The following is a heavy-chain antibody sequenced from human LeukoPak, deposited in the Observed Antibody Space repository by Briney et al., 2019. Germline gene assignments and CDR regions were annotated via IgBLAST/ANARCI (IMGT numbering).Heavy chain of an antibody. CDR2: INSDGSST. V-gene: IGHV3-74*01. D-gene: IGHD2-2*01. CDR1: GFTFSRYW. CDR3: VKGTSLFDC. Sequence: GGSLRLSCAASGFTFSRYWMHWVRQAPGKGLLWVSRINSDGSSTYYADSVKGRFTTSRDNAKNALHLQMNSLTAEDTAVYYCVKGTSLFDCWGQGTLVTVSS. J-gene: IGHJ4*02.